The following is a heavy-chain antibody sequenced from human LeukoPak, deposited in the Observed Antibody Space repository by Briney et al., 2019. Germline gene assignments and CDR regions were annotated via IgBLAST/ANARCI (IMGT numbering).Heavy chain of an antibody. CDR3: ARFHCSGGSCYSFYYYYGMDV. CDR2: IYYSGST. V-gene: IGHV4-59*08. CDR1: GGSISSYY. Sequence: SETLSLTCTVSGGSISSYYWSWIRQPPGKGLEWIGYIYYSGSTNYNPSLKSRVTISVDTSKNQFSLKLSSVTAADTAVYYCARFHCSGGSCYSFYYYYGMDVWGQGTTVTVSS. J-gene: IGHJ6*02. D-gene: IGHD2-15*01.